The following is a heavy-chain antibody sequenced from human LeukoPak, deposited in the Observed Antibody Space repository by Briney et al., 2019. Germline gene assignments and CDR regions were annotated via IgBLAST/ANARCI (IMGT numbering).Heavy chain of an antibody. CDR3: AREGFLEWPQTAFDI. CDR1: GFTFSSYG. D-gene: IGHD3-3*01. V-gene: IGHV3-33*01. Sequence: GGSLGLSCAASGFTFSSYGMHWVRQAPGKGLGWVAVIWYDGSNKYYADSVKGRFTISRDNSKNTLYLQMNSLRAEDTAVYYCAREGFLEWPQTAFDIWGQGTMVTVSS. CDR2: IWYDGSNK. J-gene: IGHJ3*02.